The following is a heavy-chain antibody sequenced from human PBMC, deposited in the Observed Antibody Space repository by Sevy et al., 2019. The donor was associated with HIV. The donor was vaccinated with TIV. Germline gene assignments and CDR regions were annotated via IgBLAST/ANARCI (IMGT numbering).Heavy chain of an antibody. CDR2: INGRGGSA. CDR3: ARPTPRIAPSSAAFFDY. Sequence: GGSLRLSCAASGFTFSSFAMSWVRHIPGKGLEWVPTINGRGGSAYYADSVKGRFTLSRDNSNNTVFLQMNRLRDEDTAVYYCARPTPRIAPSSAAFFDYWGQGTLVTVSS. V-gene: IGHV3-23*01. CDR1: GFTFSSFA. J-gene: IGHJ4*02. D-gene: IGHD1-26*01.